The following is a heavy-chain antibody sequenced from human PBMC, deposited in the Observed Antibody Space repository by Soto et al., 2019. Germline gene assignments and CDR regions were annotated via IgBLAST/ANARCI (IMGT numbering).Heavy chain of an antibody. J-gene: IGHJ3*02. D-gene: IGHD2-15*01. Sequence: GGSLRLSCAASGFTFSSYDMHWVRQATGKGLEWVSAIGTAGDTYYPGSVKGRFTISRENAKNSLYLQMNSLGAGDTAVYYCARATYCSGGSCYSSYAFDIWGQGTMVTVSS. CDR1: GFTFSSYD. CDR2: IGTAGDT. V-gene: IGHV3-13*01. CDR3: ARATYCSGGSCYSSYAFDI.